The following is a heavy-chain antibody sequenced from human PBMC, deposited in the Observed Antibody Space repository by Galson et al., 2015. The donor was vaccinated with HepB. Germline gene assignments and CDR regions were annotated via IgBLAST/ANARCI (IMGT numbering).Heavy chain of an antibody. V-gene: IGHV3-30-3*01. Sequence: SLRLSCAASGFTFSSYAMHWVRQAPGKGLEWVAVISYDGSNKYYADSVKGRFTISRDNSKNTLYLQMNSLRAEDTAVYYCARDTIGSGWVVDAFDIWGQGTMVTVSS. CDR3: ARDTIGSGWVVDAFDI. CDR1: GFTFSSYA. J-gene: IGHJ3*02. CDR2: ISYDGSNK. D-gene: IGHD6-19*01.